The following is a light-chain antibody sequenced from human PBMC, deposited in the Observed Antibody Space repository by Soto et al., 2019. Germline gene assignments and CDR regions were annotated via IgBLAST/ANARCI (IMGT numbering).Light chain of an antibody. CDR1: SSDIGGYDY. V-gene: IGLV2-14*01. Sequence: QSALTQPASVSGSPGQSITISCTGTSSDIGGYDYVSWYQQRPGKAPKLMIYGVRYRPSGVSNRFSGSKSGNTASLTISGLQAEDEAVYYCCSYTRTSNHYFFGSGTKVT. CDR2: GVR. CDR3: CSYTRTSNHYF. J-gene: IGLJ1*01.